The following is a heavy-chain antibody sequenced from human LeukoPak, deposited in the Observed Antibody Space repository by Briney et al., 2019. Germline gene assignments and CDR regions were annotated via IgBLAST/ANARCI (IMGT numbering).Heavy chain of an antibody. CDR3: ATLGTVTGFDY. Sequence: SVKVSCKASGDTFINYAISWVRQAPGQGLEWMGAIIPIFGTTNYAQKFQGRVTMTEDTSTDTAYMELSSLRSEDTAVYYCATLGTVTGFDYWGQGTLVTVSS. J-gene: IGHJ4*02. CDR1: GDTFINYA. D-gene: IGHD4-17*01. V-gene: IGHV1-69*06. CDR2: IIPIFGTT.